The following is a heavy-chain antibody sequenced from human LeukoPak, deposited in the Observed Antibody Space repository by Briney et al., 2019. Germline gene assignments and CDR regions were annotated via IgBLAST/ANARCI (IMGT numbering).Heavy chain of an antibody. CDR2: IIPILGIA. Sequence: SVKVSCKASRVSLTTYAISCARQAPGQGLEWMGRIIPILGIANYAQKFQGRVTITADKSTSTAYMELSSLRSEDTAVYYCARIRVREYYGMDVWGQGTTVTVSS. J-gene: IGHJ6*02. D-gene: IGHD1-1*01. CDR1: RVSLTTYA. V-gene: IGHV1-69*04. CDR3: ARIRVREYYGMDV.